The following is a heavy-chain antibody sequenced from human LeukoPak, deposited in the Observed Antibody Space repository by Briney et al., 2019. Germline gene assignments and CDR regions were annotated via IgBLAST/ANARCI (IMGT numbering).Heavy chain of an antibody. CDR2: FGTRSTSI. CDR1: VFTFSSYC. D-gene: IGHD3-22*01. CDR3: AREVSEGFDF. J-gene: IGHJ4*02. V-gene: IGHV3-21*01. Sequence: GGSLRLSCAASVFTFSSYCMHWVRQAPGKGLEWVSSFGTRSTSIYHAGSVKGRFAISRDNAKNSLYLQMNSLRAEDTALYYCAREVSEGFDFWGQGTLVTVSS.